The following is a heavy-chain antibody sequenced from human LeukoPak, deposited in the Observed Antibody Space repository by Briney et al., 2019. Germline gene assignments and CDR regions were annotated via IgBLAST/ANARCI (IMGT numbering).Heavy chain of an antibody. Sequence: QPGGSLRLSCAASGFTVSSNYMSWVRQAPGKGLQWVSVIYSGGSTYYADSVKGRFTISRDNSKNTLYLQMNSLRAEDTAVYYCARQDRYRYYYDSSGHISHWGQGTLVTVSS. CDR2: IYSGGST. CDR1: GFTVSSNY. J-gene: IGHJ1*01. V-gene: IGHV3-53*01. CDR3: ARQDRYRYYYDSSGHISH. D-gene: IGHD3-22*01.